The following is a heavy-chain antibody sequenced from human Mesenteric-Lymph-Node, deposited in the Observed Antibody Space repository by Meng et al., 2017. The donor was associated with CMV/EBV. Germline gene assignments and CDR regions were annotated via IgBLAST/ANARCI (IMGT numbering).Heavy chain of an antibody. J-gene: IGHJ4*02. V-gene: IGHV3-74*01. Sequence: GESLKISCVASGFTFNDYWMHWVRQGPGKGLVWVARINTIGTSTIYADSVKGRFTISRDNAKNALYLQMNSLTAEDTAVYFCATSFGDYVAFEYWGQGALVTVSS. CDR2: INTIGTST. CDR1: GFTFNDYW. D-gene: IGHD4-17*01. CDR3: ATSFGDYVAFEY.